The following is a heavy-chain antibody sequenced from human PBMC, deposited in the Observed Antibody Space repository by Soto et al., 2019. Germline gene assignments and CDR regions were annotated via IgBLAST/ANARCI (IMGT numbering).Heavy chain of an antibody. D-gene: IGHD3-16*02. V-gene: IGHV1-69*01. CDR2: IIPVFGTP. J-gene: IGHJ4*02. CDR1: GYIFKNYA. CDR3: ARHLYDYVWGSYRH. Sequence: QVQLVQSGAEVKETGSSVKVSCKSSGYIFKNYAVTWLRQAPGQGLEWMGGIIPVFGTPDYSQKFRGRVTISAVESTSTVYMELRSLTSEDTAVYYCARHLYDYVWGSYRHRGQGTLVTFSS.